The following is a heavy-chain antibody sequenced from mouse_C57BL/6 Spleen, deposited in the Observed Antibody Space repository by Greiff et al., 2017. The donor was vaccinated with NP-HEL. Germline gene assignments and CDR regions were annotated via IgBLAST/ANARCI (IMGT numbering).Heavy chain of an antibody. CDR3: ARRRDGYLAWFAY. Sequence: VQLQESGAELVKPGASVKMSCKASGYTFTTYPIEWMKQNHGKSLEWIGNFHPYNDDTKYNEKFKGKATLTVEKSSSTVYLELSRLTSDDSAVYYCARRRDGYLAWFAYWGQGTLATVSA. CDR2: FHPYNDDT. J-gene: IGHJ3*01. CDR1: GYTFTTYP. V-gene: IGHV1-47*01. D-gene: IGHD2-3*01.